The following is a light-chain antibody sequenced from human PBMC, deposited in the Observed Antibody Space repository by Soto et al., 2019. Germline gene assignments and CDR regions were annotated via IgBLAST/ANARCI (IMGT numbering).Light chain of an antibody. Sequence: DIVMTQTPLSSPVTLGQPASISCRSSQSLVRSDGNTYLSWLQQRPGQPPRLLIYKISHRFSGVPDRFSGSGAGTDFTLKISRVEAEDVAIYYCMEATQFPYTFGQGTKLEIK. CDR2: KIS. V-gene: IGKV2-24*01. J-gene: IGKJ2*01. CDR3: MEATQFPYT. CDR1: QSLVRSDGNTY.